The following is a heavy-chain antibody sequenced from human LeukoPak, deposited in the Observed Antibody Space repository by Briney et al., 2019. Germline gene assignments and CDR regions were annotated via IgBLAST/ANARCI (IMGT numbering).Heavy chain of an antibody. CDR1: GGSISSYY. Sequence: PSETLSLTCTVSGGSISSYYWSWIRQPPGEGLEWIGYIYYSGSNNYNPSLKSRLTISVDTSKNQFSLKLSSVTAPDTAVYYCARQGYDILTGYDYWGQGTLVTVSS. CDR3: ARQGYDILTGYDY. D-gene: IGHD3-9*01. J-gene: IGHJ4*02. V-gene: IGHV4-59*01. CDR2: IYYSGSN.